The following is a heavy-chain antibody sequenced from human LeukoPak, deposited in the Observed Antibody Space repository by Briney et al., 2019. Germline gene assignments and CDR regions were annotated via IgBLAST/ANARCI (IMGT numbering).Heavy chain of an antibody. D-gene: IGHD2-21*01. CDR1: GFTFSNAW. Sequence: GGSLRLSCAASGFTFSNAWMSWVRQAPGKGLEWVGRIKSKTDGGTTDYAAPVKGRFTISRDDSKNTLYLQMNSLKTEDTAVYYCTTDYSIAYDYFDYWGQGTLVTVLS. CDR3: TTDYSIAYDYFDY. V-gene: IGHV3-15*01. J-gene: IGHJ4*02. CDR2: IKSKTDGGTT.